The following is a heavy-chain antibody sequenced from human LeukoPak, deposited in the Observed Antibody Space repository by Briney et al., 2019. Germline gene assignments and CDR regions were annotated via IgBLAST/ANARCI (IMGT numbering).Heavy chain of an antibody. CDR3: ARVARYSYGINWFDP. J-gene: IGHJ5*02. CDR1: GYTFTSYG. CDR2: ISAYNGNT. V-gene: IGHV1-18*01. D-gene: IGHD5-18*01. Sequence: ASVKVSCKASGYTFTSYGISWVRQAPGQGLERMGWISAYNGNTNYAQKLQGRVTMTTDTSTSTAYMELRSLRSDDTAVYYCARVARYSYGINWFDPWGQGTLVTVSS.